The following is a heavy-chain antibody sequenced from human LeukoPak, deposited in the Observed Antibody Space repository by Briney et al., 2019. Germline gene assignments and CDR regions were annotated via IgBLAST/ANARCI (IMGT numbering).Heavy chain of an antibody. D-gene: IGHD1-14*01. CDR2: ISSSSSYI. CDR1: GFTFSDYA. V-gene: IGHV3-21*01. CDR3: AREVRFRNSQPNDY. J-gene: IGHJ4*02. Sequence: PGGSLRLSCAASGFTFSDYAMHWVRQSPGKGLEWVPSISSSSSYIYYADSVKGRFTISRDNAKNSLYLQMNSLRAEDTAVYYCAREVRFRNSQPNDYWGQGTLVTVSS.